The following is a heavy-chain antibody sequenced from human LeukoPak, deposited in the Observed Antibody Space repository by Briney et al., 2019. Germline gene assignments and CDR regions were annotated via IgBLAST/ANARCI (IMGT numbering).Heavy chain of an antibody. Sequence: GGSLRLSCAASGFTFSSYWMSWVRQAPGKGLEWVANIKQDGSEKYYVDSVKGRFTISRDNAKNSLYLQMNSLRAEDTAVYYCARASVWVYGDYVPTNAFDIWGQGTMVTVSS. V-gene: IGHV3-7*01. CDR3: ARASVWVYGDYVPTNAFDI. CDR2: IKQDGSEK. D-gene: IGHD4-17*01. CDR1: GFTFSSYW. J-gene: IGHJ3*02.